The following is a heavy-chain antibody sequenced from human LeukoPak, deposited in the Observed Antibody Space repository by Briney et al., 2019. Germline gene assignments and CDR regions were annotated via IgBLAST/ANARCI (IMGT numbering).Heavy chain of an antibody. D-gene: IGHD6-6*01. CDR1: GFTFSSHA. CDR3: ANGYSSSSSFDY. Sequence: GASLRLSCAASGFTFSSHAMSWARQAPGKGLEWVSAISASGGTTYYADSVKGRFTISRDNSKNTLYLEMNSLRAEDTAIYYCANGYSSSSSFDYWGQGTLVTVSS. V-gene: IGHV3-23*01. CDR2: ISASGGTT. J-gene: IGHJ4*02.